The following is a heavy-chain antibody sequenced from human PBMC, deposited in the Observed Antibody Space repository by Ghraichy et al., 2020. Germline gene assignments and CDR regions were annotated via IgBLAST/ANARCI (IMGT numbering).Heavy chain of an antibody. CDR1: GYTFTSYG. V-gene: IGHV1-18*04. D-gene: IGHD2-2*01. Sequence: ASVKVSCKASGYTFTSYGISWVRQAPGQGLEWMGWISAYNGNTNYAQKLQGRVTMTTDTSTSTAYMELRSLRSDDTAVYYCARATSDIVVVPAAMDLDYWGQEPLPTVSP. CDR2: ISAYNGNT. J-gene: IGHJ4*02. CDR3: ARATSDIVVVPAAMDLDY.